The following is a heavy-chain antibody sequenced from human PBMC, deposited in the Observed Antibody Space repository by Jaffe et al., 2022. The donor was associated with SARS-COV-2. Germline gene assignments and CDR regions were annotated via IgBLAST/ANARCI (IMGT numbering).Heavy chain of an antibody. CDR3: ARPLPTTYSGNYVFDY. V-gene: IGHV7-4-1*02. Sequence: QVQLVQSGSELKEPGASVKVSCKASGYTFTSYAMNWVRQAPGQGLEWMGWINTNTGIPTYAQGFTGRFVFSLDTSVSTAYLQISGLKAEDTAMYYCARPLPTTYSGNYVFDYWGQGTLVSVSS. CDR1: GYTFTSYA. D-gene: IGHD1-26*01. J-gene: IGHJ4*02. CDR2: INTNTGIP.